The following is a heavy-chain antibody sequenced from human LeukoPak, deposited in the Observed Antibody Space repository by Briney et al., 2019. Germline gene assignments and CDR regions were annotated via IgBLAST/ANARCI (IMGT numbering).Heavy chain of an antibody. V-gene: IGHV4-39*07. CDR3: ASYNWNYGPGAFDI. J-gene: IGHJ3*02. D-gene: IGHD1-7*01. CDR1: GGSISSSSYY. CDR2: IYYSGST. Sequence: SETLSLTCTVSGGSISSSSYYWGWIRQPPGKGLEWIGSIYYSGSTYYNPSLKSRVTISVDTSKNQFSLKPSSVTAADTAVYYCASYNWNYGPGAFDIWGQGTMVTVSS.